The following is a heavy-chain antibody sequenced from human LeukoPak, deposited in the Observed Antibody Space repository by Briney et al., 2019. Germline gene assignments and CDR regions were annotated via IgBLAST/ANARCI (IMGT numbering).Heavy chain of an antibody. CDR2: IYPGDSDT. CDR1: GYSFTSYW. D-gene: IGHD6-13*01. J-gene: IGHJ4*02. Sequence: GESLKISCKGSGYSFTSYWIGWLRQMPGKGLEWMGIIYPGDSDTRYSPSFQGQVTISADKSISTAYLQWSSLKASDTAIYYCARLGYNSSWYSGDFDYWGQGTLVTVSS. V-gene: IGHV5-51*01. CDR3: ARLGYNSSWYSGDFDY.